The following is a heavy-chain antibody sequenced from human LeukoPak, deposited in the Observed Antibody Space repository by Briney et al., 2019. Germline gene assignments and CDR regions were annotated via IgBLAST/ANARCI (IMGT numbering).Heavy chain of an antibody. Sequence: GASVKVSCKASGYAFTGYYMHWVRQAPGQGLEWMGWINPNSGGTNYAQKFQGRVTMTRDTSISTAYMELRSLRSDDTAVYYCARDPRYTTYYYYGMDVWGQGTTVTVSS. CDR3: ARDPRYTTYYYYGMDV. J-gene: IGHJ6*02. V-gene: IGHV1-2*02. D-gene: IGHD5-24*01. CDR2: INPNSGGT. CDR1: GYAFTGYY.